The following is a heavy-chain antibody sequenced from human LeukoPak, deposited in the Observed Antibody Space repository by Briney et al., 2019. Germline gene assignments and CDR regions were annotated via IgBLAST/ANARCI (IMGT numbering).Heavy chain of an antibody. CDR1: GYSFNNYW. D-gene: IGHD5-12*01. CDR2: IYPGDSDT. Sequence: GASLQISCKGSGYSFNNYWISWVRQLPGKGLEWMGIIYPGDSDTRYSPSFQGQVTISADKSISTAYLQWSSLKASDTGMYYCARGDVATVDYWGQGTLVTVSS. CDR3: ARGDVATVDY. V-gene: IGHV5-51*01. J-gene: IGHJ4*02.